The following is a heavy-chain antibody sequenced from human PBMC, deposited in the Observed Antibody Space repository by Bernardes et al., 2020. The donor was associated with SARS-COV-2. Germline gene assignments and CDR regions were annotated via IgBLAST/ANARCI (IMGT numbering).Heavy chain of an antibody. CDR1: GFNFSSYA. Sequence: GGSLRLSCAASGFNFSSYAMSWVRQAPGKGLEWVSAISGSGGSTYYADSVKGRFTISRDNSKNTVYLQMNSLRAEDTAVYYCAKREYYDFWSGPIDYWGQGTLVTVSS. CDR2: ISGSGGST. V-gene: IGHV3-23*01. CDR3: AKREYYDFWSGPIDY. J-gene: IGHJ4*02. D-gene: IGHD3-3*01.